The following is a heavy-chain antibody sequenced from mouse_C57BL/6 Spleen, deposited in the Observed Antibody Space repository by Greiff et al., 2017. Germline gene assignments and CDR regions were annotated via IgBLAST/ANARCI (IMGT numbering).Heavy chain of an antibody. CDR1: GYTFTSYW. V-gene: IGHV1-53*01. CDR3: ASSGICYGYAGAMDY. CDR2: INPSNGGT. Sequence: VQLQQPGTELVKPGASVKLSCKASGYTFTSYWMHWVKKRNGQGLEWIGNINPSNGGTNYNEKFKSKATLTVDKSSSTAYRQLSSLTSEDSAVYYCASSGICYGYAGAMDYWGQGTSVTVSS. D-gene: IGHD2-2*01. J-gene: IGHJ4*01.